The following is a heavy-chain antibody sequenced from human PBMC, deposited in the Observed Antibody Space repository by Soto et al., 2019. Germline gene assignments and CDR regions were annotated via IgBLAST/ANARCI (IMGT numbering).Heavy chain of an antibody. V-gene: IGHV4-4*07. CDR3: ARANYGPDAFDI. D-gene: IGHD4-17*01. Sequence: SETLSLTCTVSGASISGFYWSWIRKSAGKGLEWIGRIYATGTTDYNPSLKSRVMVSVDTSKKQFSLKLRSVTAADTAVYYCARANYGPDAFDIWGQGTMVTVSS. J-gene: IGHJ3*02. CDR2: IYATGTT. CDR1: GASISGFY.